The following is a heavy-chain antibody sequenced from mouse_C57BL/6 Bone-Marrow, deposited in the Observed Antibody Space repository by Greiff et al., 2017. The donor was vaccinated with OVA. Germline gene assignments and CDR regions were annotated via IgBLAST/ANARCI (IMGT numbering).Heavy chain of an antibody. J-gene: IGHJ2*01. V-gene: IGHV1-42*01. CDR3: ARSSYGGY. D-gene: IGHD2-12*01. Sequence: EVKLVESGPELVKPGASVKISCKASGYSFTSYYMNWVKQSPEKSLEWIGEINPGTGGTTYNQKFKAKATLTVDKSSSTAYMQLKSLTSEDSAVYYCARSSYGGYWGQGTTLTVSS. CDR2: INPGTGGT. CDR1: GYSFTSYY.